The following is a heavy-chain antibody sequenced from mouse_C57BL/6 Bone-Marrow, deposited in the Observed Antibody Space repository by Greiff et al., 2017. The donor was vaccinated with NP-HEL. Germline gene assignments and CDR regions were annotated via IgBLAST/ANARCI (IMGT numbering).Heavy chain of an antibody. V-gene: IGHV3-6*01. CDR2: ISYDGSN. J-gene: IGHJ2*01. D-gene: IGHD1-1*01. Sequence: EVQLQESGPGLVKPSQSLSLTCSVTGYSITSGYYWNWIRQFPGNKLEWMGYISYDGSNNYNPSLKNRISITRDTSKNQFFLKLNSVTTEDTATYYCARDIGSSGDYWGQGTTLTVSS. CDR1: GYSITSGYY. CDR3: ARDIGSSGDY.